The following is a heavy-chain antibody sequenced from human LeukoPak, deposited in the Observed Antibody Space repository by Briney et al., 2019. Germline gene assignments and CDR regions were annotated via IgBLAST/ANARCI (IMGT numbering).Heavy chain of an antibody. V-gene: IGHV4-59*12. CDR1: GGSISSYY. CDR3: ARELLTGYYY. J-gene: IGHJ4*02. CDR2: IYYSGST. D-gene: IGHD3-9*01. Sequence: SETLSLTCTVSGGSISSYYWSWIRQPPGKGLEWIGYIYYSGSTYYNPSLKSRVTISVDTSKNQFSLKLSSVTAADTAVYYCARELLTGYYYWGQGTLVTVSS.